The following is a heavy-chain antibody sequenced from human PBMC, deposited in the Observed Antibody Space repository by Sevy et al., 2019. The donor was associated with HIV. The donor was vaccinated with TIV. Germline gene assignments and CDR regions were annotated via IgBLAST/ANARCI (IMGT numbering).Heavy chain of an antibody. CDR3: ARDKTILEGRYGMDV. D-gene: IGHD3-3*01. CDR1: GFTFSNYN. V-gene: IGHV3-21*06. CDR2: MSTSSGYI. J-gene: IGHJ6*02. Sequence: GGSLRLCCAASGFTFSNYNINWVRQSPGKGLVCVSFMSTSSGYIYYADSVKGRFTISRDNAKNSLYLQMNSLRAEDTAVYYCARDKTILEGRYGMDVWGQGTTVTVSS.